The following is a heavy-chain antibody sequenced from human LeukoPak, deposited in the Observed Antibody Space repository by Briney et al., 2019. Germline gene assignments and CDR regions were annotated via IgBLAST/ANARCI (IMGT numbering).Heavy chain of an antibody. Sequence: SETLSLTCAVSGASVSSSYWSWIRQPPGKGLEWIGYINYSGNTKYNPSLESRVTISVDASNNQFSLRLSSVTAADTAFYYCARGYYDSRGYSNTFDIWGQGTLVTVSS. CDR1: GASVSSSY. V-gene: IGHV4-59*02. CDR3: ARGYYDSRGYSNTFDI. CDR2: INYSGNT. J-gene: IGHJ3*02. D-gene: IGHD3-22*01.